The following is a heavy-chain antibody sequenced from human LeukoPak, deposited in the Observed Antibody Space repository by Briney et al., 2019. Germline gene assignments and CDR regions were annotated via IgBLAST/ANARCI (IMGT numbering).Heavy chain of an antibody. D-gene: IGHD2-15*01. CDR3: ARERGGGRVTDFDY. Sequence: SETLSLTRTVSGGSISSYYWSWIRQPAGKGLEWIGRIYTSGSTNYNPSLKSRVTMSVDTSKNQFSLKLSSVTAADTAVYYCARERGGGRVTDFDYWGQGTLVTVSS. CDR2: IYTSGST. CDR1: GGSISSYY. J-gene: IGHJ4*02. V-gene: IGHV4-4*07.